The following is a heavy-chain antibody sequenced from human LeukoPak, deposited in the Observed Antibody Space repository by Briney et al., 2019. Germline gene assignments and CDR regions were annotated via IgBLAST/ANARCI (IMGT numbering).Heavy chain of an antibody. CDR1: GGTFSSYA. CDR2: IIPIFGTA. Sequence: SVKVSCKASGGTFSSYAISWVRQAPGQGLEWMGGIIPIFGTASYAQKFQGRVTITADESTSTAYMELSSLRSEDTAVYYCARTDYYDSSGYYFDYWGQGTLVTVSS. D-gene: IGHD3-22*01. V-gene: IGHV1-69*13. CDR3: ARTDYYDSSGYYFDY. J-gene: IGHJ4*02.